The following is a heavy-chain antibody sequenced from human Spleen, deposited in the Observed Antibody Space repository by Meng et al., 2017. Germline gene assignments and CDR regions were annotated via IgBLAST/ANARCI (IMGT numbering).Heavy chain of an antibody. CDR3: ARESATLGYFFDY. Sequence: QVQLVQSGAGVRKPGSSVKVSCKASGGTFSSYTITWVRQAPGQGLEWMGGIITPLRTANYAQKFQDRVTITADESTSTAYMELSSLRSEDTAVYYCARESATLGYFFDYWGQGTLVTVSS. V-gene: IGHV1-69*01. CDR1: GGTFSSYT. J-gene: IGHJ4*02. CDR2: IITPLRTA. D-gene: IGHD7-27*01.